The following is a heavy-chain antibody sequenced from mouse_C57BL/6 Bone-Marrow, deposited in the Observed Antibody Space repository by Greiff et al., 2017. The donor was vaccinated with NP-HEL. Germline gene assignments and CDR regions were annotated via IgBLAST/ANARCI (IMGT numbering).Heavy chain of an antibody. CDR3: TGWHYGSRCWYFDV. CDR2: IRLKSDNYAT. J-gene: IGHJ1*03. Sequence: EVKVEESGGGLVQPGGSMKLSCVASGFTFSNYWMNWVRQSPEQGLEWVAQIRLKSDNYATHYAYSVKGRFTISRDDSKSSVYLKMNNLRAEDTGIYYCTGWHYGSRCWYFDVWGTGTTVTVSS. D-gene: IGHD1-1*01. CDR1: GFTFSNYW. V-gene: IGHV6-3*01.